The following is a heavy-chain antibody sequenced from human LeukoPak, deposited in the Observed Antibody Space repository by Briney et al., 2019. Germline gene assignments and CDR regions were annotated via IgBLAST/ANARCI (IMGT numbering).Heavy chain of an antibody. CDR2: ISSSSSTI. Sequence: GGSLRLSCAASGFTFSSYGMHWVRQAPGKGLEWVSYISSSSSTIYYADSVKGRFTISRDNAKNSLYLQMNSLRAEDTAVYYCARDGATRPIPLEWLSDNWFDPWGQGTLVTVSS. J-gene: IGHJ5*02. CDR1: GFTFSSYG. D-gene: IGHD3-3*01. CDR3: ARDGATRPIPLEWLSDNWFDP. V-gene: IGHV3-48*01.